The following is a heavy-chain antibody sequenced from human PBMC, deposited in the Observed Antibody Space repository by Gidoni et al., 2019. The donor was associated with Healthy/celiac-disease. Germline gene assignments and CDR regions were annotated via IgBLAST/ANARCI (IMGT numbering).Heavy chain of an antibody. CDR3: AREVAVAGSWFDP. V-gene: IGHV4-61*02. D-gene: IGHD6-19*01. CDR1: GGSISSGSYY. CDR2: IYTSGST. Sequence: QVQLQESGPGLVKPSQTLSLTCTVSGGSISSGSYYWSWIRQPAGKGLEWIGRIYTSGSTNYNPSLKSRVTISVDTSKNQFSLKLSSVTAADTAVYYCAREVAVAGSWFDPGGQGTLVTVSS. J-gene: IGHJ5*02.